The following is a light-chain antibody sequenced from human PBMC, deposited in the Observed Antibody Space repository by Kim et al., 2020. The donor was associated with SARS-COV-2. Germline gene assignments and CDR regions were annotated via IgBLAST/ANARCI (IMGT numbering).Light chain of an antibody. CDR1: ISNIGSNT. V-gene: IGLV1-44*01. CDR3: AAWDDSLNGRV. CDR2: NSN. J-gene: IGLJ3*02. Sequence: GQRVTISCSGSISNIGSNTVNWYQQLPGSSPKLLIYNSNQRPSGVPDRVSGSKSGTSASLAISGLQSEDEAAYYCAAWDDSLNGRVFGGGTKVAVL.